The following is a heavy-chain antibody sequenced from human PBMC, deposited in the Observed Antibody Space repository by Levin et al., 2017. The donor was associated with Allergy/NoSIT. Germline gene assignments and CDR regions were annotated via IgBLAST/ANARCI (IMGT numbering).Heavy chain of an antibody. V-gene: IGHV1-46*03. D-gene: IGHD3-9*01. J-gene: IGHJ6*03. Sequence: GASVKVSCKASGYTFTSYYMHWVRQAPGQGLEWMGIINPSGGSTSYAQKFQGRVTMTRDTSTSTVYMELSSLRSEDTAVYYCARGLRYFDWSEILDYYYYYMDVWGKGTTVTVSS. CDR3: ARGLRYFDWSEILDYYYYYMDV. CDR1: GYTFTSYY. CDR2: INPSGGST.